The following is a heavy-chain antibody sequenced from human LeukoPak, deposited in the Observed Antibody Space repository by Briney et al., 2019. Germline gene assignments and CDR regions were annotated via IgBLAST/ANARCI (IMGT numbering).Heavy chain of an antibody. D-gene: IGHD3-22*01. V-gene: IGHV4-34*01. J-gene: IGHJ4*02. CDR3: ARGPQLGSHYYDESGASDY. CDR1: GGSFSGYY. Sequence: SETLSLTCAVYGGSFSGYYWSWIRQPPGKGLEWIGEINHSGSTNYNPSLKSRVTISVDTSKNQFSLKLSSVTAADTAVYYCARGPQLGSHYYDESGASDYWGQGTLVTVSS. CDR2: INHSGST.